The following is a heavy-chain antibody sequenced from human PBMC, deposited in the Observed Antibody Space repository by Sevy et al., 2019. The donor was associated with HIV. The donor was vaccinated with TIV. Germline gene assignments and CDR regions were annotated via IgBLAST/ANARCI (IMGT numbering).Heavy chain of an antibody. CDR2: TDDRSKCYN. CDR1: GDSVSSNSAA. D-gene: IGHD4-17*01. J-gene: IGHJ4*02. V-gene: IGHV6-1*01. CDR3: ARGLYGHFDY. Sequence: SQTLSLTCAISGDSVSSNSAAWNWIRQSPSRGLEWLGRTDDRSKCYNDYAVSVKSRITINPVTSKNQFSLQLNSVTPEETVVYYCARGLYGHFDYWGQGTLVTVSS.